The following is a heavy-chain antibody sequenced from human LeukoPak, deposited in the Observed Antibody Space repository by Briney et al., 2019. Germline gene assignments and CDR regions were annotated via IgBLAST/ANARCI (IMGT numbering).Heavy chain of an antibody. CDR3: ATDRGYYYDSSGSGRFDP. CDR1: GYTFTSYG. V-gene: IGHV1-18*01. D-gene: IGHD3-22*01. J-gene: IGHJ5*02. CDR2: ISAYNGNT. Sequence: EASVKVSCKASGYTFTSYGISWVRQAPGQGLEWMGWISAYNGNTNYAQKLQGRVTMTTDTSTSTAYMELRSLRSDDTAVYYCATDRGYYYDSSGSGRFDPWGQGTLVTVSS.